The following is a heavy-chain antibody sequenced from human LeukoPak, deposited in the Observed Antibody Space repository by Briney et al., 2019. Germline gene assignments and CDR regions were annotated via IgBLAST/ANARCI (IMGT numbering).Heavy chain of an antibody. D-gene: IGHD2-21*02. Sequence: GGSLRLSCAASGFTVSSNYMSWVRQAPGKGLEWVSVIYSGGSTYYADSVKGRVTISRDNSKNTLYLQMNSLRAEDTAVYYCARDRQSRDCGGDCYNWGQGTLVTVSS. V-gene: IGHV3-53*01. CDR1: GFTVSSNY. CDR2: IYSGGST. J-gene: IGHJ4*02. CDR3: ARDRQSRDCGGDCYN.